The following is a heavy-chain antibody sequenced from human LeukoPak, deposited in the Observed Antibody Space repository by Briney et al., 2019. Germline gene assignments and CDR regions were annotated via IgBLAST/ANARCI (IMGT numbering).Heavy chain of an antibody. CDR1: AYTLTEFS. CDR2: FDPEDGET. CDR3: ATDVWFGDERWFDP. V-gene: IGHV1-24*01. J-gene: IGHJ5*02. D-gene: IGHD3-10*01. Sequence: ASVKVSCKVSAYTLTEFSMHWVRQAPGKGLEWMGYFDPEDGETIYAQKFQDRVTMTEDTSTDTAYMELSSLRSEDTAVYYCATDVWFGDERWFDPWGQGTLVTVSS.